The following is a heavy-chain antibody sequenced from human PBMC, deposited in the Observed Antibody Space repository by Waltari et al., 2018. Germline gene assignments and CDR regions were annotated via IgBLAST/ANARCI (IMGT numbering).Heavy chain of an antibody. CDR2: IKQDGMAS. Sequence: EVQLVESGGGLVQPGGSLRLSCAASGFTFSIYWMDWVRQAPGKGLEWVANIKQDGMASHYVDSVKGRFTISRDNAQNLLYLQMNSLRAGDTAVYYCSVSLNYWGQGTLVTVSS. CDR1: GFTFSIYW. J-gene: IGHJ4*02. CDR3: SVSLNY. V-gene: IGHV3-7*01.